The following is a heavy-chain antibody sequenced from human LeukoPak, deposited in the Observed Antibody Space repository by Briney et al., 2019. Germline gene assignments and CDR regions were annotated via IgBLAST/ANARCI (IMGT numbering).Heavy chain of an antibody. CDR2: INPYSGDT. Sequence: ASVKGSCKASGYTFTGYYVHWVRQAPGQGLEWMGWINPYSGDTNYAQKFQGRVTMTRDTSISTAYMELSSLKSDDTAVYYCARVAMSGIGSDDFWGEGALVTASS. V-gene: IGHV1-2*02. CDR1: GYTFTGYY. CDR3: ARVAMSGIGSDDF. J-gene: IGHJ4*02. D-gene: IGHD1-26*01.